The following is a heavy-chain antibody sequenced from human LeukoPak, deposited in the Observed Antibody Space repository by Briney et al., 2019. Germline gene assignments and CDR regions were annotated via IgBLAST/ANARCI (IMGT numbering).Heavy chain of an antibody. J-gene: IGHJ6*02. CDR2: IAFDGSNK. D-gene: IGHD2-21*02. CDR1: GFTFRSHG. V-gene: IGHV3-33*01. Sequence: PGGSLRLSCVASGFTFRSHGMHWVRQAPGRGLEWVALIAFDGSNKYYADSVRGRFTISRDNSKDTLDLQMNSLRAEDTALYYCAGWNGGDSVGGLDVWGQGTTVTVSS. CDR3: AGWNGGDSVGGLDV.